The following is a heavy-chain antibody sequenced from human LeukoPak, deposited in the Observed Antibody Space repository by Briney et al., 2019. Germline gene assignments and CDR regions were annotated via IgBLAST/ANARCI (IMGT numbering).Heavy chain of an antibody. CDR1: GYTFTGYY. Sequence: ASVKVSCKASGYTFTGYYMHWVRQAPGQGLEWMGWINPNSGGTNYAQKFQGRVTMTRDTSISTAYMELSRLRSDDTAVYYCARGIVVVPAAGWYFDLWGRGTLVTVSS. CDR3: ARGIVVVPAAGWYFDL. CDR2: INPNSGGT. J-gene: IGHJ2*01. D-gene: IGHD2-2*01. V-gene: IGHV1-2*02.